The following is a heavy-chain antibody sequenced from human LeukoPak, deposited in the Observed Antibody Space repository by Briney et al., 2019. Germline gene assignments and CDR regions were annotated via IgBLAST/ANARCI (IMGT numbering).Heavy chain of an antibody. CDR2: TSSTSSYI. CDR3: ARDMKYSPDY. CDR1: GFTFSSYT. Sequence: GGSLRLSCAASGFTFSSYTMHWVRQAPGKGLEWVSSTSSTSSYINYADSVKGRFTISRDNAKNSLYLQMNSLRAEDTAVYYCARDMKYSPDYWGQGTLVSVSS. D-gene: IGHD6-6*01. J-gene: IGHJ4*02. V-gene: IGHV3-21*01.